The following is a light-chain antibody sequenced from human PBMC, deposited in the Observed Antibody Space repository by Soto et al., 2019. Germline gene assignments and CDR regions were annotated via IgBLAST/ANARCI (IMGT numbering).Light chain of an antibody. CDR2: GAF. V-gene: IGKV3-11*01. CDR1: PSVTNY. Sequence: EIVLTQSPATLSLSPGERATLSCRASPSVTNYLAWYQQKPGQPPRLLIYGAFNRAAGIPARFSGSGSGTDFTLTISSLDPEDSAVYYCQQRNIWPPVNFGQGTRLEIK. CDR3: QQRNIWPPVN. J-gene: IGKJ5*01.